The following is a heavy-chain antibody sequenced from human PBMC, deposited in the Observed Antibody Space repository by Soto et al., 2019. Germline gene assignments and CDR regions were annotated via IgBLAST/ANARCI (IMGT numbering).Heavy chain of an antibody. V-gene: IGHV3-23*01. CDR1: GFTFSRYP. CDR3: AKVSEGSS. J-gene: IGHJ4*02. CDR2: ISGTGDNT. Sequence: EVQLLESGGGLVQPGGSLRLSCAASGFTFSRYPMSWVRQAPGKGLEWVSGISGTGDNTYYADSVKGRFTISRDNSKNTLYLQMNSLRAEDTAVYYCAKVSEGSSWGQGTLVTVSS. D-gene: IGHD6-13*01.